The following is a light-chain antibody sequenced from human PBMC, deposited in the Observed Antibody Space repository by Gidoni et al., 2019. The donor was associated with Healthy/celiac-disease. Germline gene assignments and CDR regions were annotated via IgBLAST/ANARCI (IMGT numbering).Light chain of an antibody. CDR2: SNN. J-gene: IGLJ3*02. V-gene: IGLV1-44*01. Sequence: QSVLTQPPSASGTPGQRVSVSCSGSSANSGSNTVNWYQQLPGTAPKLLIYSNNQRPSGVPDRFSGSKSGTSASRAISGLQSEDEADYYCAAWDDSLNGWGFGGGTKLTVL. CDR1: SANSGSNT. CDR3: AAWDDSLNGWG.